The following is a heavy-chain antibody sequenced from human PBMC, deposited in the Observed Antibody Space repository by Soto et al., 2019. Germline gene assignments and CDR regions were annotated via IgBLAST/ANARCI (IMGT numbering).Heavy chain of an antibody. CDR3: AQYCSGGSCYPYDAFDI. D-gene: IGHD2-15*01. J-gene: IGHJ3*02. V-gene: IGHV3-66*01. Sequence: PGGSLRLSSAASGFTVSSNYMSWVRQAPGKGLEWVSVIYSGGSTYYADSVKGRFTISRDNSKNTLYLQMNSLRAEDTAVYYCAQYCSGGSCYPYDAFDIWGQGTMVTVSS. CDR1: GFTVSSNY. CDR2: IYSGGST.